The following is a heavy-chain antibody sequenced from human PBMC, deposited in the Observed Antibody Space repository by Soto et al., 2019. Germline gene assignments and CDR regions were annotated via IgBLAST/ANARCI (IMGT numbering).Heavy chain of an antibody. CDR1: GYTFTSYA. J-gene: IGHJ3*02. D-gene: IGHD6-19*01. CDR2: INAGNGNT. Sequence: QVQLVQSGAEVKKPGASVKVSCKASGYTFTSYAMPWVRQAPGQRLEWMGWINAGNGNTKYSQKFQGRVTITRDTSASTAYMELSSLRSEDTAVYYYARAVTVAGPDGFDIWGQGTMVTVS. V-gene: IGHV1-3*01. CDR3: ARAVTVAGPDGFDI.